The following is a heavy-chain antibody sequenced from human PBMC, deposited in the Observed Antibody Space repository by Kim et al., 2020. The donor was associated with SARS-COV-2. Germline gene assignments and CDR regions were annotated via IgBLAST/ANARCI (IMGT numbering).Heavy chain of an antibody. Sequence: GGSLRLSCAASGFTFSSYAMSWVRQAPGKGLEWVSAISGSGGSTYYADSVKGRFTISRDNSKNTLYLQMNSLRAEDTAVYYCAKGPPMVRGVTPKKNWFDPWGQGTLVTVSS. CDR1: GFTFSSYA. J-gene: IGHJ5*02. D-gene: IGHD3-10*01. V-gene: IGHV3-23*01. CDR2: ISGSGGST. CDR3: AKGPPMVRGVTPKKNWFDP.